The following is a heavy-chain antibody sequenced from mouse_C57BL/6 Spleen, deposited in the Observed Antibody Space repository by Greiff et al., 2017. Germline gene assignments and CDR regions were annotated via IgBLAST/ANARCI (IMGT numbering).Heavy chain of an antibody. CDR2: IDPETGGT. V-gene: IGHV1-15*01. D-gene: IGHD4-1*01. CDR1: GYTFTDYE. J-gene: IGHJ2*01. Sequence: VQLQQSGAELVRPGASVTLSCKASGYTFTDYEMHWVKQTPVHGLEWIGAIDPETGGTAYNQKFKGKAILTADKSSSTAYMELRSLTSEDSAVYYWTRSPLTGTGGFDYWGQGTTLTVSS. CDR3: TRSPLTGTGGFDY.